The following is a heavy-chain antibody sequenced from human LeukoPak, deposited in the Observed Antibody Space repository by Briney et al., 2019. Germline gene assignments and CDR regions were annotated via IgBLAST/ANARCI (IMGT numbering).Heavy chain of an antibody. J-gene: IGHJ6*02. Sequence: PSETLSLTCTVSGGSISSSSYYWGWIRQPPGKGLEWIGSIYYTGRTYDNPSLKSRVTISVDTSKNQFSLKLSSVTAADTAVYYCAREARIAATGYYYGMDVWGQGTTVTVSS. CDR1: GGSISSSSYY. V-gene: IGHV4-39*07. CDR3: AREARIAATGYYYGMDV. CDR2: IYYTGRT. D-gene: IGHD6-25*01.